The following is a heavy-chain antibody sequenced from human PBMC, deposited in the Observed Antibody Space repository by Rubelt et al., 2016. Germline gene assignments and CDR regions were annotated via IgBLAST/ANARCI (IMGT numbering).Heavy chain of an antibody. CDR3: ARQQWLPRWWFDP. V-gene: IGHV3-53*01. CDR2: INRGGGA. J-gene: IGHJ5*02. Sequence: VSGINRGGGAYYTDSVKGRFTISRDDSKNTLYLQMNSLTAGDTAVYYCARQQWLPRWWFDPWGQGTLVTVSS. D-gene: IGHD6-19*01.